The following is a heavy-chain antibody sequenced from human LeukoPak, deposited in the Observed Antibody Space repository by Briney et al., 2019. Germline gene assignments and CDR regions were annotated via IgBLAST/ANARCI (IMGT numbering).Heavy chain of an antibody. CDR3: ARGYFSSSGRGMDV. Sequence: GGSLRLSCAASGFTFSSYWMSWVRQAPGKGLEWVANIKQDGSEKYYADSVKGRFTMSRDNANNSLYLQMNSLRGEDTGVYYFARGYFSSSGRGMDVWGQGTTVTVSS. CDR1: GFTFSSYW. D-gene: IGHD6-13*01. CDR2: IKQDGSEK. V-gene: IGHV3-7*01. J-gene: IGHJ6*02.